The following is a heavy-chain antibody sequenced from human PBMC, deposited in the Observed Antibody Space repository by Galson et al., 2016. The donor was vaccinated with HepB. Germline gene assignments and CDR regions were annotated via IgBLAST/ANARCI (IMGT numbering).Heavy chain of an antibody. V-gene: IGHV1-3*01. CDR3: ARGHIVATVDYYYYDLDV. D-gene: IGHD5-12*01. CDR1: GYTFTTYA. CDR2: INAANGDT. J-gene: IGHJ6*02. Sequence: SVKVSCKASGYTFTTYAMYWVRQAPGRRLEWMGWINAANGDTKYSQKLQGRGTITWDTSANTAYMELSSLRSEDTAVYYCARGHIVATVDYYYYDLDVWGQGTTVTVSS.